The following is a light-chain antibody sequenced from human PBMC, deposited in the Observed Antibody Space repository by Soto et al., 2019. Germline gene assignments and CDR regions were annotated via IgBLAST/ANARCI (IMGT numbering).Light chain of an antibody. J-gene: IGLJ2*01. CDR1: NIWSKS. V-gene: IGLV3-21*02. Sequence: SYELTQPPSVSVAPGQTASFTCGGHNIWSKSVHWYQQKPGQSPILVIYDDDDRPSGIPGRFSGSNSGSAATLTISRVEAGDEADYYCQVWDTTNPVIFGGGTKLTVL. CDR2: DDD. CDR3: QVWDTTNPVI.